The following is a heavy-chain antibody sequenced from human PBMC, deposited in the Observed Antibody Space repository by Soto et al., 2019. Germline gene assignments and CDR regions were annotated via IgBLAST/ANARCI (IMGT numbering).Heavy chain of an antibody. CDR1: GFTFSNAW. Sequence: GGSLRLSCAASGFTFSNAWMSWVRQAPGKGLEWVGRIKSKTDGGTTDYAAPVKGRFTISRDDSKNTLYLQMNSLKTEDTAVYYCTTAFFGVGFYYYMDVWGKGTTVTVSS. J-gene: IGHJ6*03. CDR3: TTAFFGVGFYYYMDV. CDR2: IKSKTDGGTT. D-gene: IGHD3-3*01. V-gene: IGHV3-15*01.